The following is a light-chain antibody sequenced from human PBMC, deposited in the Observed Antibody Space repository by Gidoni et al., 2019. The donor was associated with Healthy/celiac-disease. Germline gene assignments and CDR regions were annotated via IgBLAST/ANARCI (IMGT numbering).Light chain of an antibody. CDR3: AAWDDSLNGVV. CDR2: SNN. V-gene: IGLV1-44*01. J-gene: IGLJ2*01. Sequence: QSVLPQPPSASGTPGQSVTISCSGSSSNIGSNTVNWYQQLPGTAPKLLIYSNNQRPSGVPDRFSGSKSDTSASLAISGLQSEDEADYYCAAWDDSLNGVVFGGGTKLTVL. CDR1: SSNIGSNT.